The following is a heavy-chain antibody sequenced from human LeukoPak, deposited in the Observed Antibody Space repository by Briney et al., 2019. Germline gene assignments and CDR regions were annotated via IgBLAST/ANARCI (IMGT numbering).Heavy chain of an antibody. Sequence: GGSLRLSCAASGFTFSDYYMSWIRHAPGKGLEWVSYISSSGSTIFYADSVKGRFTISRDNAKNSLYLQMNSLRAEDTAVYFCARDNWGEARDYWGQGTLVTVSS. V-gene: IGHV3-11*01. D-gene: IGHD3-16*01. CDR3: ARDNWGEARDY. CDR2: ISSSGSTI. J-gene: IGHJ4*02. CDR1: GFTFSDYY.